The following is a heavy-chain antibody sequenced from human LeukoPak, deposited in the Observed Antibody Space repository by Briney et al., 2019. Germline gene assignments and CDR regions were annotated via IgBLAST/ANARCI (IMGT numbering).Heavy chain of an antibody. CDR1: GGSISSGGYS. Sequence: SETLSLTCAVSGGSISSGGYSWSWIRQPPGKGLEWIGYIYHSGSTYYNPSLKSRVTISVDRSKNQFSLKLSSVTAADTAVYYCARKQSGTMYDVWGQGTLVTVTS. CDR2: IYHSGST. V-gene: IGHV4-30-2*01. D-gene: IGHD1-1*01. CDR3: ARKQSGTMYDV. J-gene: IGHJ4*02.